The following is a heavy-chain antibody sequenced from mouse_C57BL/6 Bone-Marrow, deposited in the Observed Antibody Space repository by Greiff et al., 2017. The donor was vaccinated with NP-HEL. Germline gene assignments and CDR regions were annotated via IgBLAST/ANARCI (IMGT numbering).Heavy chain of an antibody. D-gene: IGHD2-1*01. V-gene: IGHV1-15*01. CDR2: IDPETGGT. Sequence: QVQLQQSGAELVRPGASVTLSCKASGYTFTDYEMHWVKQTPVHGLEWIGAIDPETGGTAYNQKFKGKAILTADKSSSTAYMALRSLTSEDSAYYYSTRSTLMDYWGQGTSVTVAS. J-gene: IGHJ4*01. CDR1: GYTFTDYE. CDR3: TRSTLMDY.